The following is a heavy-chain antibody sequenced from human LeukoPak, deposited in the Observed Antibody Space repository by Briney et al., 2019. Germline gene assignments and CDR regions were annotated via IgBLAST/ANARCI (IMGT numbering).Heavy chain of an antibody. CDR1: GYIFTTFY. Sequence: ASVKVSCKTSGYIFTTFYLHWVRQAPGQGLEWMGIINPSSGSTTYAQKFQDRVIMTRDTSTSTVYMELNSLRSEDTAVYYCARIPSFYFDYWGQGTLVTVSS. D-gene: IGHD2-21*01. V-gene: IGHV1-46*01. J-gene: IGHJ4*02. CDR3: ARIPSFYFDY. CDR2: INPSSGST.